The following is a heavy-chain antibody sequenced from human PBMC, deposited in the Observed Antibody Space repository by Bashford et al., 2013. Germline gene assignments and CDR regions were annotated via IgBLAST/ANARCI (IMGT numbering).Heavy chain of an antibody. CDR3: TKDMDIVLMVYAAFDS. J-gene: IGHJ4*02. V-gene: IGHV3-7*03. CDR1: GFTFGDYA. Sequence: GGSLRLSCTTSGFTFGDYALSWFRQAPGKGLEWVANIQRDGSEKYYVDSVRGHFTISRDNSKNTLYLQMNNIRAEDTATYYCTKDMDIVLMVYAAFDSWGQGTPVTVSS. CDR2: IQRDGSEK. D-gene: IGHD2-8*01.